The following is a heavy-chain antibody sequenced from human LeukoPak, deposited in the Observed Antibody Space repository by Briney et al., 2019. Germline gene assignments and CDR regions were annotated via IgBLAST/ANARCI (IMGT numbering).Heavy chain of an antibody. V-gene: IGHV4-61*02. CDR1: GGSISSGSYY. J-gene: IGHJ5*02. CDR3: ASRSHYYGSGMGSDP. Sequence: SQTLSLTCTVSGGSISSGSYYWSWIRQPAGKGLEWIGRIYTSGSTNYNPSLKSRVTISIDTSKNQFSLKLSSVTAADTAVYYCASRSHYYGSGMGSDPWGQETLVTVSS. CDR2: IYTSGST. D-gene: IGHD3-10*01.